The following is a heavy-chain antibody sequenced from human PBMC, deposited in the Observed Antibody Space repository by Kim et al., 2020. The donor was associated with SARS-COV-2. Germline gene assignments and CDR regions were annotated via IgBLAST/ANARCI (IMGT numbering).Heavy chain of an antibody. CDR3: ARSVGYQLLFDF. J-gene: IGHJ4*02. Sequence: AYAQKFQGRVTMTRNTSINTAYMDLTSLRSDDTAVYYCARSVGYQLLFDFWGQGTLLTVSS. D-gene: IGHD2-2*01. V-gene: IGHV1-8*01.